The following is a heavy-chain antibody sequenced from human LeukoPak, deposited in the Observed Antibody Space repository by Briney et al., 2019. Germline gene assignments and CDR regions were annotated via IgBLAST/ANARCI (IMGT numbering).Heavy chain of an antibody. D-gene: IGHD1-7*01. V-gene: IGHV4-4*07. J-gene: IGHJ6*03. CDR3: ASRTTGYYYMYV. Sequence: RPSETLSLTCTVSGGSISCYYWSWLRQPAGKGLEWIGRIHTSGSTNYNPSLKSRVTISVDKSKNQFSLKLSSVTAADTAVYYCASRTTGYYYMYVWGKGTTVTVSS. CDR1: GGSISCYY. CDR2: IHTSGST.